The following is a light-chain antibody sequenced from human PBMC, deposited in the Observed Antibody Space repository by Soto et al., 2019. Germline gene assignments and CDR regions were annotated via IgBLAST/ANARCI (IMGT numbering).Light chain of an antibody. CDR1: QSLLHTNGYTY. Sequence: DVVMTQSPLSLPVTPGEPASISCRSSQSLLHTNGYTYLDWYLQKPGQSPQLLIYLGSNRASGVPDRFSGSGSGTHFTLKISRVEAEDVGVYYCMQGLRTPYTFGQGTKLEIK. J-gene: IGKJ2*01. V-gene: IGKV2-28*01. CDR3: MQGLRTPYT. CDR2: LGS.